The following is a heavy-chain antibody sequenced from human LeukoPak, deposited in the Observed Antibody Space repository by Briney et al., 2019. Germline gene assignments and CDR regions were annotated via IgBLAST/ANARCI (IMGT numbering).Heavy chain of an antibody. CDR2: VSGSGDST. Sequence: PGGSLRLSCAASGFTFSNFAMTWVRLAPGRGLEWVSTVSGSGDSTRFADSVKGRFTISRDNSKNTLYLQMNRLRVEDTALYYCAKGSVDTSYIDYWGQGTLATVSS. CDR3: AKGSVDTSYIDY. V-gene: IGHV3-23*01. J-gene: IGHJ4*02. D-gene: IGHD3-10*01. CDR1: GFTFSNFA.